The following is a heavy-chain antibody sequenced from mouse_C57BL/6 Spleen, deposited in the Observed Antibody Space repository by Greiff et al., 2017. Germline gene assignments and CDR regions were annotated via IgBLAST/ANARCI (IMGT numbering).Heavy chain of an antibody. D-gene: IGHD2-5*01. Sequence: EVKLMESGPELVKPGASVKIPCKASGYTFTDYNMDWVKQSHGKSLEWIGDINPNNGGTIYNQKFKGKATLTVDKSSSTAYMELRSLTSEDTAVYYCARSDYSNNYFDYWGQGTTLTVSS. CDR2: INPNNGGT. CDR3: ARSDYSNNYFDY. V-gene: IGHV1-18*01. CDR1: GYTFTDYN. J-gene: IGHJ2*01.